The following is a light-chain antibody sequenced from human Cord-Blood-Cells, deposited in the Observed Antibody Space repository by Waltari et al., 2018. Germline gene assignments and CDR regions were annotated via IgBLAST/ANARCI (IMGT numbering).Light chain of an antibody. CDR1: SSDVGGYNY. V-gene: IGLV2-14*01. J-gene: IGLJ2*01. CDR3: SSYTSSSVV. Sequence: QSALTQPASVSGSPGQSITISCTGTSSDVGGYNYVPWYQQHPGKAPKLMSYDVSNRPSGVSNRFSGSKSGNTASLTISGLQAEDEADYYCSSYTSSSVVFGGGTKLTVL. CDR2: DVS.